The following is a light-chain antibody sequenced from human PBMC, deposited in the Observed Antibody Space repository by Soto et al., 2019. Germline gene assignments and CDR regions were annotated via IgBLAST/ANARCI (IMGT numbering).Light chain of an antibody. Sequence: QSVLTQPPSVSGAPGQRSIISCTGSSSNIGAGYDVHWYQQLPGTAPKLLIYANSNRPSGVPDRFSGSKSGTSASLAITGLQAEDEADYYCQSYDSSLSGYVVFGGGTKLTVL. V-gene: IGLV1-40*01. CDR1: SSNIGAGYD. J-gene: IGLJ2*01. CDR2: ANS. CDR3: QSYDSSLSGYVV.